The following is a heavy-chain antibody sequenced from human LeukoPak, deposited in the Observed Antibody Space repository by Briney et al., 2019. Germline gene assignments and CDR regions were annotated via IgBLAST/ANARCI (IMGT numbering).Heavy chain of an antibody. Sequence: SETLSLTCTVSGGSISSSSYYWGWIRQPPGKGLEWIVYIYYSGSTYYNPSLKSRVTISVDTSKNQFSLKLSSVTAADTAVYYCARFYYDSSGYIPLGFDPWGQGTLVTVSS. CDR3: ARFYYDSSGYIPLGFDP. D-gene: IGHD3-22*01. J-gene: IGHJ5*02. CDR1: GGSISSSSYY. V-gene: IGHV4-30-4*08. CDR2: IYYSGST.